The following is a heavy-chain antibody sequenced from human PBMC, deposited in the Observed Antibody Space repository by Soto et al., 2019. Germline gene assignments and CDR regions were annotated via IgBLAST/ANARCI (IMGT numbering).Heavy chain of an antibody. J-gene: IGHJ4*02. CDR2: INPRGGSA. CDR3: VRAPYSFDI. V-gene: IGHV1-46*01. Sequence: AAVKVSCKASGYPFTSFFIHWVRQAPGQGLEWVGVINPRGGSANYAQKFQGRLTLTRDTSSTTVYLDLSSLKSEDTALYSCVRAPYSFDIWGQGTLVTVSS. CDR1: GYPFTSFF.